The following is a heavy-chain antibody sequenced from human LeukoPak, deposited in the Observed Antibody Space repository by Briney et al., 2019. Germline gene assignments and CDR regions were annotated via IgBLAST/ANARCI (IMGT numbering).Heavy chain of an antibody. V-gene: IGHV3-15*01. CDR3: TGDQLGASDGIDY. J-gene: IGHJ4*02. D-gene: IGHD3-16*01. Sequence: GSLRLSCAASGFTFTNAWLGWVRQAPGKGLEWVGLIKSGGATDYAAPVKGRFTISRDDSKNTVYLQMNSLKTEDTALYYCTGDQLGASDGIDYWGQGTLVTVSS. CDR1: GFTFTNAW. CDR2: IKSGGAT.